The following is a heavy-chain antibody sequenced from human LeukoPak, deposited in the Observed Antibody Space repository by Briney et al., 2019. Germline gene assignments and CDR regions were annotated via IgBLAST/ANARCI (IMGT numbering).Heavy chain of an antibody. CDR1: GGSFCGYY. CDR2: IDHSGST. V-gene: IGHV4-34*01. D-gene: IGHD3-22*01. Sequence: NPPETLSLTCAVYGGSFCGYYWSWSRPPPGKGRGGIGEIDHSGSTNYNSSLKSRVTISVDTSKNQFSLKLRSVTAADTAVYYCARGNFYDSSRNWFDPWGQGTLVTVSS. J-gene: IGHJ5*02. CDR3: ARGNFYDSSRNWFDP.